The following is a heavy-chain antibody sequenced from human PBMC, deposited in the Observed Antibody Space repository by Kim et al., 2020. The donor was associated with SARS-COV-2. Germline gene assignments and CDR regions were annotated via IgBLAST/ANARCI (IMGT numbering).Heavy chain of an antibody. J-gene: IGHJ4*02. CDR2: IYYSGST. Sequence: SETLSLTCTVSGGSISSYYWSWIRQPPGKGLEWIGYIYYSGSTNYNPSLKSRVTISVDTSKNQFSLKLSSVTAADTAVYYCARADPRGSHYDLLPYYFDYWGQGALVTVSS. CDR3: ARADPRGSHYDLLPYYFDY. V-gene: IGHV4-59*13. CDR1: GGSISSYY. D-gene: IGHD1-26*01.